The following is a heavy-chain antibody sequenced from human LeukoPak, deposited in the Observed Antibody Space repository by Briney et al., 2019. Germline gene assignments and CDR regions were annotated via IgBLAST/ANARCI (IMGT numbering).Heavy chain of an antibody. Sequence: ASVKVSCKASGYTFTSYGISWVRQALGQGLEWMGWISAYNGNTNYAQKLQGRVNMTTDTSTSTAYMELRSLRSDDTAVYYCARAIWNYCSGGSCYPRHYYYYMDVWGKGTTVTISS. D-gene: IGHD2-15*01. V-gene: IGHV1-18*01. CDR3: ARAIWNYCSGGSCYPRHYYYYMDV. CDR1: GYTFTSYG. J-gene: IGHJ6*03. CDR2: ISAYNGNT.